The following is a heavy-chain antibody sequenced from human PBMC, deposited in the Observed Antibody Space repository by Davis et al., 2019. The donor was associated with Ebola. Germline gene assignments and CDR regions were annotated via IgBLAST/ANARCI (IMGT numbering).Heavy chain of an antibody. Sequence: ASVKVSCKASGYTFTSYGISWVRQAPGQGLEWMGWISAYNGNTNYAQKLQGRVTMTTDTSTSTAYMELSSLRSEDTAVYYCARSLYDSSGYYYNWFDPWGQGTLVTVSS. D-gene: IGHD3-22*01. CDR2: ISAYNGNT. V-gene: IGHV1-18*01. CDR3: ARSLYDSSGYYYNWFDP. J-gene: IGHJ5*02. CDR1: GYTFTSYG.